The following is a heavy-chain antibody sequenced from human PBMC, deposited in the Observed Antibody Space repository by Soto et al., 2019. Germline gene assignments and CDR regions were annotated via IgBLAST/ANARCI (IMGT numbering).Heavy chain of an antibody. J-gene: IGHJ3*02. CDR3: ARVRIVGATRGPLDI. D-gene: IGHD1-26*01. CDR2: ISYDGSNK. V-gene: IGHV3-30-3*01. CDR1: GFTFSSYA. Sequence: PGGSLRLSCAASGFTFSSYAMHWVRQAPGKGLEWVAVISYDGSNKYYADSVKGRFTISRDNSKNTLYLQMNSLRAEDTAVYYCARVRIVGATRGPLDIWGQGTMVTVSS.